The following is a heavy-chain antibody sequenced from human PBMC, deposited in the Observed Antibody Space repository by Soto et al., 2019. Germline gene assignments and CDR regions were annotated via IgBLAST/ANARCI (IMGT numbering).Heavy chain of an antibody. CDR2: ISYDGSNK. CDR1: GFTFSSYG. Sequence: PGGSLRLSCAASGFTFSSYGMNWVRQAPGKGLEWVAVISYDGSNKYYADSVKGRFTISRDSSKNMLYLQMNSLRAEDAAVYYCAKGDILTGYHDYWGQGTLVTVSS. CDR3: AKGDILTGYHDY. J-gene: IGHJ4*02. D-gene: IGHD3-9*01. V-gene: IGHV3-30*18.